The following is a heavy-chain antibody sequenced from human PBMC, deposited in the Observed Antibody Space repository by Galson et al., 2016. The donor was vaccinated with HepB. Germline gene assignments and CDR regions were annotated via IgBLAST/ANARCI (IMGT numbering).Heavy chain of an antibody. CDR1: GFTFSCYA. Sequence: SLRLSCAGSGFTFSCYAMTWVRQAPGKGLEWVATISGTGGSTYYTDSVKGRFTTTRDKSKNMLYLQMNSLRVEDTAVYYCASHSPGFSGYEDWGQGTLVTVSS. CDR2: ISGTGGST. CDR3: ASHSPGFSGYED. J-gene: IGHJ4*02. V-gene: IGHV3-23*01. D-gene: IGHD5-12*01.